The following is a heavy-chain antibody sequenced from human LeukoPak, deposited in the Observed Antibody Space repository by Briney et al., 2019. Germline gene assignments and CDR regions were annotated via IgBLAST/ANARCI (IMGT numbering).Heavy chain of an antibody. D-gene: IGHD3-10*01. V-gene: IGHV1-18*04. J-gene: IGHJ5*02. CDR3: ARGAWDGSGSYYNVYWFDP. CDR2: ISAYNGNT. Sequence: ASVKVSCKASGYTFTRYGISWVRQAPGQGLEWLGWISAYNGNTNYAQKLQGRVTMTTDTSTSTAYMELRGLRSDDTAVYYWARGAWDGSGSYYNVYWFDPWGQGTLVTVSS. CDR1: GYTFTRYG.